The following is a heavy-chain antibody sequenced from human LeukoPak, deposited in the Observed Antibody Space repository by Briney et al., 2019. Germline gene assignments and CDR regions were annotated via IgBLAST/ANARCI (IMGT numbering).Heavy chain of an antibody. CDR3: ARDLMKYNWNDGRGVPA. CDR2: IYCTGST. Sequence: NPSETLSLTCTVSGGSISSSTYCWGWIRQPPGKGLEWIGSIYCTGSTYHNPSLKSRVTISVDTSKNQFSLKLSSVTAADTAVYFCARDLMKYNWNDGRGVPAWGQGTLVTVSS. J-gene: IGHJ5*02. D-gene: IGHD1-1*01. V-gene: IGHV4-39*07. CDR1: GGSISSSTYC.